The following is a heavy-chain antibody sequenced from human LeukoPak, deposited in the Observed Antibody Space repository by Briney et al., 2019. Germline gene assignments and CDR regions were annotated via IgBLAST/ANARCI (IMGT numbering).Heavy chain of an antibody. CDR1: GGTFSSYA. CDR2: IIPIFGTA. J-gene: IGHJ3*02. Sequence: SVKVSCKASGGTFSSYAISWVRQAPGQGLEWMGGIIPIFGTANYAQKFQGRVTITTDKSTSTAYMELSSLRSEDTAVYYCARVIYDSSGLDAFDIWGQGTMVTVSS. V-gene: IGHV1-69*05. CDR3: ARVIYDSSGLDAFDI. D-gene: IGHD3-22*01.